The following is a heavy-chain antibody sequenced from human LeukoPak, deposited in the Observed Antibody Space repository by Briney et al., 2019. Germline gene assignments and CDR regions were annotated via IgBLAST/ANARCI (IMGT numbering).Heavy chain of an antibody. CDR3: ARTMVRGPFDY. J-gene: IGHJ4*02. CDR1: GDSIGSYY. CDR2: IYFTGST. Sequence: SETLSLTCTVSGDSIGSYYWSWIRQPPGKGLEWIGYIYFTGSTNYNPSLKSRVIMSVDTSKNQLSLKVTSVNVADTAVYYCARTMVRGPFDYWGQGTLVTVSS. V-gene: IGHV4-59*01. D-gene: IGHD3-10*01.